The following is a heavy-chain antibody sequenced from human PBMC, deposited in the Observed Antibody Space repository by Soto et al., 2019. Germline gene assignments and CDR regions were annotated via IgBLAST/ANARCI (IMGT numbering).Heavy chain of an antibody. CDR2: ISSSSSYI. CDR1: GFTFSSYS. Sequence: PGGSLRLSCAASGFTFSSYSMNWVRQAPGKGLEWVSSISSSSSYIYYADSVKGRFTISRDNAKNSLYLQMNSLRADDTAAYYCARLRGGYGDYWGQGTLVTVSS. D-gene: IGHD1-26*01. J-gene: IGHJ4*02. CDR3: ARLRGGYGDY. V-gene: IGHV3-21*01.